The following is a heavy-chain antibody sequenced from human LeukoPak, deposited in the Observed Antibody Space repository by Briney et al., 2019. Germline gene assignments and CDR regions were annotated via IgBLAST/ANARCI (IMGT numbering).Heavy chain of an antibody. Sequence: GGSLRLSCAVSGFSFVTYAMGWVRQVPGKGLEWVSGISSTGTTTYYADSVKGRFTISRDTSKNTLFLQLNSLRAEDTAVYYCAKDHRPFSSAVAGILGYWGQGTLVTVSS. CDR1: GFSFVTYA. CDR2: ISSTGTTT. CDR3: AKDHRPFSSAVAGILGY. V-gene: IGHV3-23*01. D-gene: IGHD6-19*01. J-gene: IGHJ4*02.